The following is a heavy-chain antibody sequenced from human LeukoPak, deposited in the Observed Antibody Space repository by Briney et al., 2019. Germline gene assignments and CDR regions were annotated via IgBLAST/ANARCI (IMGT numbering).Heavy chain of an antibody. Sequence: GASVKVSCKASGGTFSSYAISWVRQAPGQGLEWMGGIIPIFGTANYAQKFQGRVTITADESTSTAYMELSSLRSEDTAVYYCVRDGWREEDIWGQGTMVTVSS. D-gene: IGHD6-19*01. V-gene: IGHV1-69*13. CDR2: IIPIFGTA. J-gene: IGHJ3*02. CDR1: GGTFSSYA. CDR3: VRDGWREEDI.